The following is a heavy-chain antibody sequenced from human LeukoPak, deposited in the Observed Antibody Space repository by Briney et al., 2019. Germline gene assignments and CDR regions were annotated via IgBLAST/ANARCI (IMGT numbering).Heavy chain of an antibody. CDR1: GGSISSYY. CDR3: ARGHAGASPKYYYYMDV. D-gene: IGHD2-2*01. V-gene: IGHV4-4*07. CDR2: IYTSGST. Sequence: SETLSLTCTVSGGSISSYYWSWIRQPAGKGLEWIGRIYTSGSTNYNPSLKSRVTMSVDTSKNQFSLKLSSVTAADTAVYYCARGHAGASPKYYYYMDVWGKGTTVTVYS. J-gene: IGHJ6*03.